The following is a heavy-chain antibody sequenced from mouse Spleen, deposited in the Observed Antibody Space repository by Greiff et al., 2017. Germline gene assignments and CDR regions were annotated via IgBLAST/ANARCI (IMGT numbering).Heavy chain of an antibody. CDR1: GFTFSDYY. CDR3: ARDRSTTVPYYAMDY. V-gene: IGHV5-16*01. Sequence: EVKLMESEGGLVQPGSSMKLSCTASGFTFSDYYMAWVRQVPEKGLEWVANINYDGSSTYYLDSLKSRFIISRDNAKNILYLQMSSLKSEDTATYYCARDRSTTVPYYAMDYWGQGTSVTVSS. D-gene: IGHD1-1*01. J-gene: IGHJ4*01. CDR2: INYDGSST.